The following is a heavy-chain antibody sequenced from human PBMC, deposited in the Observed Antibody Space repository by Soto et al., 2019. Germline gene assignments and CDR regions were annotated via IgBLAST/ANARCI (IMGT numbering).Heavy chain of an antibody. J-gene: IGHJ4*02. CDR2: LIPGFGTT. V-gene: IGHV1-69*13. Sequence: SVKISCKTSGGTLSGNAISWVRQAPGQGLEWVGGLIPGFGTTFYAQTFQDRVTLTADEFTGTVYMELRSLLSEDTAVFYCATFPSPSTSGGGVSVASHLGQGTLVTVSS. CDR3: ATFPSPSTSGGGVSVASH. D-gene: IGHD2-2*01. CDR1: GGTLSGNA.